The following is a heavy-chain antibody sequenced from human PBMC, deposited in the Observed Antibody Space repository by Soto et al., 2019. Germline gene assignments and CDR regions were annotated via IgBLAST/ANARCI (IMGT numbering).Heavy chain of an antibody. CDR3: TTDRVVVVVAALDYYGLDV. Sequence: EVQLVESGGGLVKPGGSLRLSCAASGFSFSNAWMSWVRQAPGKGLEWVGRIKSKTDGGTTDYAAQVKGRCTISRDDSNNKMYLQMTSLSPEDTAVDYCTTDRVVVVVAALDYYGLDVWCQGPTVTVSS. V-gene: IGHV3-15*01. J-gene: IGHJ6*02. CDR1: GFSFSNAW. D-gene: IGHD2-15*01. CDR2: IKSKTDGGTT.